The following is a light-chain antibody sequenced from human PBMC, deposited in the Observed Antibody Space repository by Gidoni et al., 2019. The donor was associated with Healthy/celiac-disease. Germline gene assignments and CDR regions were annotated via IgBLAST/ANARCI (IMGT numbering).Light chain of an antibody. J-gene: IGKJ4*01. Sequence: EIVLTQSPATLSLSPGERATLSCRASQSVSSYLAWYQQNPGQAPGLLIYDASNRATGIPARFRGSGSGTDFTLTISSLEPEDFAVYYCQQRSNWPLTFGGXTKVEIK. V-gene: IGKV3-11*01. CDR2: DAS. CDR3: QQRSNWPLT. CDR1: QSVSSY.